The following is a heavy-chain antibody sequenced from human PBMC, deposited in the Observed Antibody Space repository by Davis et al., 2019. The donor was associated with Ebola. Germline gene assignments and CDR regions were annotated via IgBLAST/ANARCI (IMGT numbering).Heavy chain of an antibody. CDR1: GYTFTSYY. CDR3: AREVIVVVVAATRQPCYYYYGMDV. CDR2: INPSGGST. Sequence: AASVKVSCKASGYTFTSYYMHWVRQAPGQGLEWMGIINPSGGSTSYAQKFQGRVTMTRDTSTSTVYMELSSLRSEDTAVYYCAREVIVVVVAATRQPCYYYYGMDVWGKGTTVTVSS. D-gene: IGHD2-15*01. J-gene: IGHJ6*04. V-gene: IGHV1-46*01.